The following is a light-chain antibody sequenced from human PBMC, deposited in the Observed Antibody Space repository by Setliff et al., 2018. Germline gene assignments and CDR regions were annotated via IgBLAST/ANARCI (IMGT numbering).Light chain of an antibody. CDR2: YDR. CDR3: QVSDTNSDLFVV. CDR1: NIGSKG. J-gene: IGLJ2*01. Sequence: SYELTQPPSVSVAPGKTARITCGGNNIGSKGVHWYQQKPGQAPVLVIYYDRDRPSGIPERFSGSNSGNTATLTISRVEAGDEADYYCQVSDTNSDLFVVFGGGTK. V-gene: IGLV3-21*04.